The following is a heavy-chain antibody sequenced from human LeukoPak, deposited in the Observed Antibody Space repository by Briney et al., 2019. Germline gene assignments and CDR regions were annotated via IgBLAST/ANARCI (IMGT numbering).Heavy chain of an antibody. Sequence: SETLSLTRAVYGGSFSVYYWSWIRQPPGKGLEWIGEINHSGSTNYNPSLKSRVTISVVTFKNQFSLKLSSVTAADTAVYYCARAMHYYYYYYGMDVWGQGTTVTVSS. CDR1: GGSFSVYY. J-gene: IGHJ6*02. D-gene: IGHD2-2*01. CDR3: ARAMHYYYYYYGMDV. V-gene: IGHV4-34*01. CDR2: INHSGST.